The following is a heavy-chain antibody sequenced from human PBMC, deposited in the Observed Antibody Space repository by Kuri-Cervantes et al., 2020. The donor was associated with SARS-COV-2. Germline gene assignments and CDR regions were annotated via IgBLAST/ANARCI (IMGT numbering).Heavy chain of an antibody. CDR2: IYHSGST. D-gene: IGHD2-15*01. J-gene: IGHJ6*03. V-gene: IGHV4-38-2*02. CDR1: GYSISSGYY. CDR3: ASVKYIDYYYYMDV. Sequence: SETLSLTCTVSGYSISSGYYWGWIRQPPGKGLEWIGSIYHSGSTYYNPPLKSRVTISVDTSKNQFSLKLSSVTAADTAVYYCASVKYIDYYYYMDVWGKGTTVTVSS.